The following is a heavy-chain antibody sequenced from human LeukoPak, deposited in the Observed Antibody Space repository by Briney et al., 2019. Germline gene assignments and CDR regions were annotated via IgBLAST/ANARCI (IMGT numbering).Heavy chain of an antibody. J-gene: IGHJ1*01. Sequence: GGSLRLSCAASGFTFSSYWMSWVRQAPGKGLEWVANIKQDGSEKYYVDSVKGRFTISRDNAKNSLYLQMNSLRAEDTAVYYCARDSGWFSAEYFQHRGQGTLVTVSS. CDR2: IKQDGSEK. CDR3: ARDSGWFSAEYFQH. CDR1: GFTFSSYW. V-gene: IGHV3-7*01. D-gene: IGHD6-19*01.